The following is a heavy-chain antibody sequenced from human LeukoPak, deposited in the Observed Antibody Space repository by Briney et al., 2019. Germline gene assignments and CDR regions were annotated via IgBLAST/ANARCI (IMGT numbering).Heavy chain of an antibody. CDR1: GFTFSSYA. V-gene: IGHV3-30*02. Sequence: GGSLRLSCAASGFTFSSYAMHWVRQAPGKGLEWVTFIRNDGSNNYYADSVKGRFTISRDNSKNTLYLQMNSLRAEDTAVYYCARGPSGYHNTGGQGTLVTVSS. CDR3: ARGPSGYHNT. CDR2: IRNDGSNN. J-gene: IGHJ4*02. D-gene: IGHD5-12*01.